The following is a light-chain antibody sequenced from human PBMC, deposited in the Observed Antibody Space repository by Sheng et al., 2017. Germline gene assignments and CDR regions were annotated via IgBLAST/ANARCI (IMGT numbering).Light chain of an antibody. Sequence: DIQMTQSPSTLSASIGDRVTMTCRASQTISAWVAWYQQKPGKAPKLLIYEASTLEAGVPSRFSGSGSGTEFTLTISSLQPDDFATYYCQQYNSYSTFGQGTKVEIK. V-gene: IGKV1-5*03. J-gene: IGKJ1*01. CDR3: QQYNSYST. CDR1: QTISAW. CDR2: EAS.